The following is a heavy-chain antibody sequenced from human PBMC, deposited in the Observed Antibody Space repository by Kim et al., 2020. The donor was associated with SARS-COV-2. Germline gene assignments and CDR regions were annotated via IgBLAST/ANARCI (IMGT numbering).Heavy chain of an antibody. CDR3: AKILNLGASIYWFFDL. V-gene: IGHV3-30*18. D-gene: IGHD1-26*01. Sequence: GGSLRLSCAASGFTFSNYGMHWVRQAPGKGLEWVAVISYDGSIKYYADSVKGRFTISRDNSKNTLHLQMDSLRPEDTAVYYCAKILNLGASIYWFFDLWGRGALVTVSS. CDR2: ISYDGSIK. CDR1: GFTFSNYG. J-gene: IGHJ2*01.